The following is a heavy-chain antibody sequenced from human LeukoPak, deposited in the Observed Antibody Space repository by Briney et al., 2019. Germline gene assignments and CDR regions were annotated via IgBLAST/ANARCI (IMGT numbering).Heavy chain of an antibody. J-gene: IGHJ6*02. CDR2: INSDGSST. CDR3: ARGRVVVTAIEDCYYGMDV. D-gene: IGHD2-21*02. Sequence: GGSLRLSCAASGFTFSSYWMHWVRQAPGKGLVWVSRINSDGSSTSYADSVKGRFTISRDNAKNTLYLQMNRLRAEDTAVYYCARGRVVVTAIEDCYYGMDVWGQGTTVTVSS. V-gene: IGHV3-74*01. CDR1: GFTFSSYW.